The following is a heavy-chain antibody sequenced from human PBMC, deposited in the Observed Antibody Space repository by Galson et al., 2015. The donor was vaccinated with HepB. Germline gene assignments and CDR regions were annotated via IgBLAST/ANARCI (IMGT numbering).Heavy chain of an antibody. CDR2: ISSSSSYK. D-gene: IGHD2-2*01. J-gene: IGHJ3*02. CDR1: GFTLRSYS. Sequence: SLRLSCAASGFTLRSYSMNWVRQAPGKGLEWVSSISSSSSYKYYADSVKGRFTISRDNAKNSLYLQMNSLRAEDTAVYYCARGEYQLLEDNAFDIWGQGTMVTVSS. V-gene: IGHV3-21*01. CDR3: ARGEYQLLEDNAFDI.